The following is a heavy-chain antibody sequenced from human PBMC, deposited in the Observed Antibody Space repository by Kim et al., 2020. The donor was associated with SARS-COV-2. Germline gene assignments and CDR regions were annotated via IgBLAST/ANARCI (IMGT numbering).Heavy chain of an antibody. D-gene: IGHD3-10*01. CDR1: GFTFSSYA. J-gene: IGHJ3*02. V-gene: IGHV3-30*04. CDR2: ISYDGSNK. Sequence: GGSLRLSCAASGFTFSSYAMHWVRQAPGKGLEWVAVISYDGSNKYYADSVKGRFTISRDNSKNTLYLQMNSLRAEDTAVYYCARKGPRGSAFDIWGQGT. CDR3: ARKGPRGSAFDI.